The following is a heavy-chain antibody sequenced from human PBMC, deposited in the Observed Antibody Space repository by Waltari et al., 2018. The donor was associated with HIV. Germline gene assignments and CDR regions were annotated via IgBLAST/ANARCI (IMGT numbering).Heavy chain of an antibody. CDR3: ARSGVSQWLVRGWVMDL. V-gene: IGHV3-23*01. CDR2: TTGSGSDV. Sequence: EVQILESGGGLIKPGGSLRLYCVTSGFNFRTSVTIWVRQAQGKGLEWVSGTTGSGSDVYYADSVKGRFTISRDNSKNTVYLQMRSLRDEDTAVYFCARSGVSQWLVRGWVMDLWGRGTPVTVSS. D-gene: IGHD6-19*01. CDR1: GFNFRTSV. J-gene: IGHJ2*01.